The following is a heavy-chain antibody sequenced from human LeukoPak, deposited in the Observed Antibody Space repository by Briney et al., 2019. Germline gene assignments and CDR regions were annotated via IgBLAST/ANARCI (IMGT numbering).Heavy chain of an antibody. V-gene: IGHV4-39*07. CDR1: GGSISSSSYY. D-gene: IGHD6-19*01. CDR2: IYYSGST. Sequence: PSETLSLTCTVSGGSISSSSYYWGWIRQPPGKGLEWIGSIYYSGSTYYNPSLKSRVTISVDTSKNQFSLKLSSVTAADTAVYYCARSIYRGSANFDYWGQGTLVTVSS. CDR3: ARSIYRGSANFDY. J-gene: IGHJ4*02.